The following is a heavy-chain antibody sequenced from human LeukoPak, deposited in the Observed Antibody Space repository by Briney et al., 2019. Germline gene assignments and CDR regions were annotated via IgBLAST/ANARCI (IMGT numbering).Heavy chain of an antibody. CDR3: ARVEELRFGEFIFHY. V-gene: IGHV4-59*01. CDR2: IYYSGST. D-gene: IGHD3-10*01. Sequence: SETLSLTCAVYGGSFSGYYWSWIRQPPGKGLEWIGYIYYSGSTNYNPSLKSRVTISIDTSKNQFSLNLSSVTAADTALYYCARVEELRFGEFIFHYWGQGILVTVSS. J-gene: IGHJ4*02. CDR1: GGSFSGYY.